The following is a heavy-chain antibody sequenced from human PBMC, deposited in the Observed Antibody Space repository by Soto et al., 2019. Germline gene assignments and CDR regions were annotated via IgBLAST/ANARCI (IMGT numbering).Heavy chain of an antibody. CDR3: ARSGGGQLLVSSLGAFDI. D-gene: IGHD2-2*01. V-gene: IGHV3-33*01. CDR1: GFTFSSYG. J-gene: IGHJ3*02. CDR2: IWYDGSKK. Sequence: QVQLVESGGGVVQPGRSLRLYCAASGFTFSSYGMHCVRQAPGKGLEWVAVIWYDGSKKYYADSVKGRFTISRENSKNTLYLQINRLRAEDTAGYYCARSGGGQLLVSSLGAFDIWGQGTLVNGSS.